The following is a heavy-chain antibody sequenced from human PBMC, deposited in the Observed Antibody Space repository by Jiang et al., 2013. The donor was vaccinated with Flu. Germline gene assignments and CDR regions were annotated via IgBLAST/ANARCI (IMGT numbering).Heavy chain of an antibody. CDR3: AKSRIAVAGLYYGMDV. CDR2: ISWNSGSI. D-gene: IGHD6-19*01. Sequence: VQLLESGGGLVQPGRSLRLSCAASGFTFDDYAMHWVRQAPGKGLEWVSGISWNSGSIGYADSVKGRFTISRDNAKNSLYLQMNSLRAEDTALYYCAKSRIAVAGLYYGMDVWGQGTTVTVSS. CDR1: GFTFDDYA. V-gene: IGHV3-9*01. J-gene: IGHJ6*02.